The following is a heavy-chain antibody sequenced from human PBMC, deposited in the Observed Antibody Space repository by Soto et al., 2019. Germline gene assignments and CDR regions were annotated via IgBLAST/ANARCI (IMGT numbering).Heavy chain of an antibody. V-gene: IGHV3-15*07. J-gene: IGHJ4*02. CDR2: IKTKGEGGTM. D-gene: IGHD7-27*01. CDR1: GLTLSHAW. CDR3: VADLRGVRTNWGFDY. Sequence: EVQLVESGGGFVEPGGSLRLSCVGSGLTLSHAWMTWVRQAPGKGLEWVGRIKTKGEGGTMDYAAPVEGRFSVSRDDSENTFYLHMRSLHSEDTSMYYCVADLRGVRTNWGFDYWGQGTLVTVSS.